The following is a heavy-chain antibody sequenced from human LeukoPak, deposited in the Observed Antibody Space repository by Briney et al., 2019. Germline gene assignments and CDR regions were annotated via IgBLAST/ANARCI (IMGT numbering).Heavy chain of an antibody. D-gene: IGHD3-16*01. CDR3: ARDYDYVSHEDY. J-gene: IGHJ4*02. CDR2: INPNSGGT. CDR1: GYTFTGYY. V-gene: IGHV1-2*02. Sequence: GASVKVSCKASGYTFTGYYMHWVRQAPGQGLEWMGWINPNSGGTNYAQKFQGRVTMTRDTSTSTVYMELSSLRSEDTAVYYCARDYDYVSHEDYWGQGTLVTVSS.